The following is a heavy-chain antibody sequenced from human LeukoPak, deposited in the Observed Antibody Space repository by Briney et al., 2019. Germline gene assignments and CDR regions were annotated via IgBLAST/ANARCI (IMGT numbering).Heavy chain of an antibody. CDR1: GFTFSSYG. J-gene: IGHJ5*02. V-gene: IGHV3-30*18. Sequence: GGSLRLSCAASGFTFSSYGMHWVRQAPGKGLEWVAVISYDGSNKYYADSVKGRFTISRDNSKNTLYLQMNSLRAEDTALYYCAKSKEDCCGSFDPWGQGTLVTVSS. D-gene: IGHD2-15*01. CDR2: ISYDGSNK. CDR3: AKSKEDCCGSFDP.